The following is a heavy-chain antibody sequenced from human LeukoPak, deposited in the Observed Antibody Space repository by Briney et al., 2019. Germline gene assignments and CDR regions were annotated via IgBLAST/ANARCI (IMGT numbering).Heavy chain of an antibody. V-gene: IGHV1-18*01. D-gene: IGHD6-13*01. CDR1: GYTFPNYG. CDR3: VRDPPQQLARLGFDY. CDR2: ISAYDGNT. Sequence: GASVKVSRKASGYTFPNYGISWVRQAPGQGLEWMGWISAYDGNTDYAQKFRGRFTMTTDTPTSTAYMELRSLTSDDTAVYYCVRDPPQQLARLGFDYWGQGTLVTVSS. J-gene: IGHJ4*02.